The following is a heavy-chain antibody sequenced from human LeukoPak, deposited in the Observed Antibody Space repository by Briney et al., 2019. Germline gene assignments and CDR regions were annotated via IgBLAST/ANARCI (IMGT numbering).Heavy chain of an antibody. CDR1: GFTFSSNT. CDR3: ASEDYYDSSAYYYRNFQH. Sequence: GGSLRLSCAASGFTFSSNTMNWVSQAPGKGLEWVSSISSSSSYMKYADSVRGRFTISRDNAKNSLYLQMNSLRAEDTAVYYCASEDYYDSSAYYYRNFQHWGQGTLVTVSS. V-gene: IGHV3-21*01. J-gene: IGHJ1*01. D-gene: IGHD3-22*01. CDR2: ISSSSSYM.